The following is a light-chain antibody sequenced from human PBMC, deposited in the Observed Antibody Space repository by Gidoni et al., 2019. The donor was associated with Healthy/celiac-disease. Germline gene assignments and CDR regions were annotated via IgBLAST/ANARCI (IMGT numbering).Light chain of an antibody. CDR3: QQRSNWPPT. CDR2: DAS. J-gene: IGKJ2*01. Sequence: EIVLTQSPATLSLSPGERATLSCRASQSVCSYLAWYQQKPGHAPRLPIYDASNRATGIPARFSGSGSGTDFTLTISSLEPEDFAVYYCQQRSNWPPTFGQGTKLEIK. V-gene: IGKV3-11*01. CDR1: QSVCSY.